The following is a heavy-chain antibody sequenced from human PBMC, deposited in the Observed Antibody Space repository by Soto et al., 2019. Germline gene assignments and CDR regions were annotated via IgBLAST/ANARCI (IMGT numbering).Heavy chain of an antibody. CDR2: IFHSGNA. J-gene: IGHJ4*02. CDR3: ARDYPPNPSRDFDY. Sequence: SETLSLTCTVSGGSIRNVYWSWIRRAPGKGLEWIGFIFHSGNAKYNPSLKSRVTISVDTSKNQFSLSLDSVTAADTAVYFCARDYPPNPSRDFDYWGQGTLVTVSS. CDR1: GGSIRNVY. D-gene: IGHD3-10*01. V-gene: IGHV4-59*01.